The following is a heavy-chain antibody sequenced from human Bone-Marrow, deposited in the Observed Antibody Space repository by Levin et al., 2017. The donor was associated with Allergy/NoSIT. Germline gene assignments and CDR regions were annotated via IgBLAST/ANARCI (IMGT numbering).Heavy chain of an antibody. CDR2: INQSGNT. V-gene: IGHV4-34*01. CDR1: GASFSGYY. D-gene: IGHD6-13*01. J-gene: IGHJ4*02. CDR3: ARLAATRIPAAATHAFYFDI. Sequence: SETLSLTCGVYGASFSGYYLTWIRQPPGKGLEWIGEINQSGNTKYSPSLKSRVTMSVDTSKNQFSLKLSSVTAADTAVYYCARLAATRIPAAATHAFYFDIWGQGVLSVVSS.